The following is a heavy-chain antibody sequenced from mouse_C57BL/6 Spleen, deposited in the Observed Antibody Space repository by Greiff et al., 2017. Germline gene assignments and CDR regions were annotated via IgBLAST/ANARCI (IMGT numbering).Heavy chain of an antibody. D-gene: IGHD2-3*01. Sequence: VKLMESGGGLVKPGGSLKLSCAASGFTFSSYAMSWVRQTPEKRLEWVATISDGGSYTYYPDNVKGRFTISRDNAKNNLYLQMSHLKSEDTAMYYCARDRGYYAEYYFDYWGQGTTLTVSS. J-gene: IGHJ2*01. V-gene: IGHV5-4*01. CDR3: ARDRGYYAEYYFDY. CDR1: GFTFSSYA. CDR2: ISDGGSYT.